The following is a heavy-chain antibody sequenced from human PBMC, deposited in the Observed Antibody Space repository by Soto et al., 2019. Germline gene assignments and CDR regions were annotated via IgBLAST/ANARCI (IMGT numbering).Heavy chain of an antibody. CDR2: INAGGST. CDR1: GFDASVNY. V-gene: IGHV3-66*01. J-gene: IGHJ4*02. CDR3: GRYYYDSSGYSPL. D-gene: IGHD3-22*01. Sequence: PGGSLRLSCAASGFDASVNYMTWVRQAPGKGLEWVSLINAGGSTLYADSVQGRFIISRDNSNNTLYLQMNSLRAEDTAVYYCGRYYYDSSGYSPLWGQGTLVTVSS.